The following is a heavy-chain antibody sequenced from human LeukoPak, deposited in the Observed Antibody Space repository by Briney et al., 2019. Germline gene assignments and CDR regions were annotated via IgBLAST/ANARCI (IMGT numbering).Heavy chain of an antibody. V-gene: IGHV4-59*08. CDR1: GGSINSYN. Sequence: PSETLSLTCTVSGGSINSYNWSWIRQPPGKGLEWIGYIYYSGSTNYNPSLKSRVTISVDTSKNQFSLKLSSVTAADTAVYYCARQWELRGWFDPWGQGTLVTVSS. D-gene: IGHD1-26*01. J-gene: IGHJ5*02. CDR2: IYYSGST. CDR3: ARQWELRGWFDP.